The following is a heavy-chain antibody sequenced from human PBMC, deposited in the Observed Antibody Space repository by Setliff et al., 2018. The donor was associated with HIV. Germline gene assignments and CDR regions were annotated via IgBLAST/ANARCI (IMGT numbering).Heavy chain of an antibody. D-gene: IGHD3-22*01. Sequence: SETLSLTCSVSGGSLSSYYWSWIRQPPGKGLEWIGYVYYSGTTNYNPSLKSRVSMSVDTSKNQFSLRLSSVTAADTAVYYCARKYLVNVFDYWGQGMLVTVS. CDR3: ARKYLVNVFDY. CDR2: VYYSGTT. J-gene: IGHJ4*02. V-gene: IGHV4-59*01. CDR1: GGSLSSYY.